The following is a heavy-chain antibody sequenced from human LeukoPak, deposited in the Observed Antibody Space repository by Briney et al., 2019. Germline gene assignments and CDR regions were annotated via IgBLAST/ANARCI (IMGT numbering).Heavy chain of an antibody. Sequence: GGSLRLSCAASGFTFSSYWMGWVRHAPGKGLEWVANIKPDGSEKYYVDSVKGRFTISRENAKNSLYLQMNSLRAEDTAVYYCARVCSGGSCYPLGDAFDIWGQGTMVTVSS. CDR2: IKPDGSEK. V-gene: IGHV3-7*01. D-gene: IGHD2-15*01. CDR1: GFTFSSYW. J-gene: IGHJ3*02. CDR3: ARVCSGGSCYPLGDAFDI.